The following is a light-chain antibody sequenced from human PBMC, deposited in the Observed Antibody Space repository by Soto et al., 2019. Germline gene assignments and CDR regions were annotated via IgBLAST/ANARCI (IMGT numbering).Light chain of an antibody. CDR3: QLYGISPH. J-gene: IGKJ5*01. CDR1: QSVCSC. V-gene: IGKV3-20*01. CDR2: GTS. Sequence: EVVLTRSPVTLSLSPGERATLSCRASQSVCSCLACYQQNPGQTPRLLIFGTSNRATGIPDRFSGSASGTDFTLTINRLEPEDFAVYYCQLYGISPHFGQGTRLEIK.